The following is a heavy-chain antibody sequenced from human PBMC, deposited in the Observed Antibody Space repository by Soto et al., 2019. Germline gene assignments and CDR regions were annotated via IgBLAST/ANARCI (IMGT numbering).Heavy chain of an antibody. D-gene: IGHD5-12*01. Sequence: QVQLVQSGAEVKKPGASVKVSCKASGYTFTRSGISWVRQAPGQGLEWMGWISTYNGDTNYAQTFQGRGTMTTDTATSTVHMEVRSLRSDDTAVYYCAGEGVAHYYDYGMDVWGQGNPGTVSS. J-gene: IGHJ6*02. V-gene: IGHV1-18*01. CDR3: AGEGVAHYYDYGMDV. CDR1: GYTFTRSG. CDR2: ISTYNGDT.